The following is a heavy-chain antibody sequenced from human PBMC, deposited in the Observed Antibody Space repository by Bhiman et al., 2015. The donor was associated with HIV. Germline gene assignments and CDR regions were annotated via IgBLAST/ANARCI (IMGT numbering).Heavy chain of an antibody. CDR3: AKGAVIGDYYGSGSYPGGSDY. Sequence: EVQLLESGGGLVQPGGSLRLSCAASGFTFSSYAMSWVRQAPGKGLEWVSAISGSGGSTYYADSVKGRFTISRDNSKNTLYLQMNSLRAEDMAVYYCAKGAVIGDYYGSGSYPGGSDYWGQGTLVTVSS. CDR1: GFTFSSYA. D-gene: IGHD3-10*01. V-gene: IGHV3-23*01. CDR2: ISGSGGST. J-gene: IGHJ4*02.